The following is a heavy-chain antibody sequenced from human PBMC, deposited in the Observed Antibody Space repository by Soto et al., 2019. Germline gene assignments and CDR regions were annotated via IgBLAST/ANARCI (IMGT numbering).Heavy chain of an antibody. CDR3: AKGSGYDYTYYYHCYMDV. V-gene: IGHV3-23*01. CDR1: GFTFINYA. Sequence: EVQLLESGGGLVQPGGSLRLSRAASGFTFINYAMSWVRQAPGKGLEWVSSISGAGGSTYYADSVKGRFTISRDNSKNTLYLQVNSLRADDMAVYYCAKGSGYDYTYYYHCYMDVWGKGTTVTVSS. D-gene: IGHD5-12*01. J-gene: IGHJ6*03. CDR2: ISGAGGST.